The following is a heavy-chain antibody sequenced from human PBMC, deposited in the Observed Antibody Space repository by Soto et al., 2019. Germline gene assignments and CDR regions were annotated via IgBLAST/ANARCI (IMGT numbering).Heavy chain of an antibody. D-gene: IGHD1-26*01. CDR2: MNPGSGKT. V-gene: IGHV1-8*02. J-gene: IGHJ5*02. CDR1: GYTFITFD. Sequence: QVQLLQSGAEVKEPGASVRVSCKASGYTFITFDISWVRQAAGQGLEWLGWMNPGSGKTGYASKFQGRVAMTRDASTGTSHLELSSLTSDETAVYYCARMASDGTLNWFDPWGQGTLGTVSS. CDR3: ARMASDGTLNWFDP.